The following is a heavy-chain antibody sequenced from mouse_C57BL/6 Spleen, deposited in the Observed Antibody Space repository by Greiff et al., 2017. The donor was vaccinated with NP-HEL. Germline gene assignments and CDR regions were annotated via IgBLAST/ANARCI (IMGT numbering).Heavy chain of an antibody. CDR2: IWGVGST. D-gene: IGHD1-1*01. V-gene: IGHV2-6*01. CDR3: ASAYYYGSSYPFAY. J-gene: IGHJ3*01. Sequence: VHLVESGPGLVAPSQSLSITCTVSGFSLTSYGVDWVRQSPGKGLEWLGVIWGVGSTNYNSALKSKLSISKDNSKSQVFLKMNSLQTDDTAMYYCASAYYYGSSYPFAYWGQGTLVTVSA. CDR1: GFSLTSYG.